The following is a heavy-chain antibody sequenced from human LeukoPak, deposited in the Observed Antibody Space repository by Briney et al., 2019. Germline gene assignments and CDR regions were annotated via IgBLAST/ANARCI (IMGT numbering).Heavy chain of an antibody. Sequence: GGTLSLSRAASGFTLSGSALHWVRQASGKGLEWVGRIRSTANGYATPYAPSVKGRFTISRDDSKNTLYLQMNSLRPEDAAVYYGARRSAAKDAFDIWGQGTMVTVSS. CDR2: IRSTANGYAT. J-gene: IGHJ3*02. D-gene: IGHD6-25*01. CDR1: GFTLSGSA. CDR3: ARRSAAKDAFDI. V-gene: IGHV3-73*01.